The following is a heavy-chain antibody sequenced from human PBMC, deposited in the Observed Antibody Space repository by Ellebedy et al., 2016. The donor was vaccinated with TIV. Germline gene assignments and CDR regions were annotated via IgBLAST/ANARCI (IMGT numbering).Heavy chain of an antibody. CDR3: ARGHYYERSGYFDSSGAFDL. Sequence: GGSLRLSXTASGFAFTSHAMYWVRQAPGKGLEWVAIISFDGNTKFYADSVKGRFTISRDNSMTTVDLQMNSLRGDDTALYYCARGHYYERSGYFDSSGAFDLWGQGTMVTVSS. D-gene: IGHD3-22*01. V-gene: IGHV3-30-3*01. CDR2: ISFDGNTK. CDR1: GFAFTSHA. J-gene: IGHJ3*01.